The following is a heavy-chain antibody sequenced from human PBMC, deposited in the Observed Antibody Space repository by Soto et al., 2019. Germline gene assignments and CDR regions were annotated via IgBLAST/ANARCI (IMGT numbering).Heavy chain of an antibody. CDR3: VRAPLDYYSADYFDN. CDR2: MNPYSGNT. V-gene: IGHV1-8*01. D-gene: IGHD2-21*01. Sequence: QVQLVQCGAELKRPGASVNVSCKASGYTFTNNDINWVRQATGQGLEWMGWMNPYSGNTGYAQKFQGRVTMTRDNSITTAYMELSSLRSEDTAVYYCVRAPLDYYSADYFDNWGQGTLVTVSS. CDR1: GYTFTNND. J-gene: IGHJ4*02.